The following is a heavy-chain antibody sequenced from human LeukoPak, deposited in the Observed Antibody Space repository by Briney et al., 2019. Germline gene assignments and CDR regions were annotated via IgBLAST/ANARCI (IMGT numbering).Heavy chain of an antibody. Sequence: GASVKVSCKASGYTFTGYYTHWVRQAPGQGLEWMGWINPISGGTNYAQKFQGRVTMTRDTSISTAYMELSSLRSEDTAVYYCARVTNYDYYYYYMDVWGKGTTVTVSS. J-gene: IGHJ6*03. CDR1: GYTFTGYY. CDR3: ARVTNYDYYYYYMDV. D-gene: IGHD1-7*01. V-gene: IGHV1-2*02. CDR2: INPISGGT.